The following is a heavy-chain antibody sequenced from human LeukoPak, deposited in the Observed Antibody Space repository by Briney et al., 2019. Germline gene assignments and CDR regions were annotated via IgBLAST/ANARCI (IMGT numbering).Heavy chain of an antibody. D-gene: IGHD2-15*01. V-gene: IGHV3-30*18. CDR2: ISYDGTNT. CDR1: GFTFTDYA. Sequence: PGTSLTLSCAASGFTFTDYAMHWIRQAPGRGLEWVAVISYDGTNTYYRDSVKGRFTISRGDSRNTVSLRMNSLRAEDTALYYCAKSNGYCSGGNCYQNYWGQGTLVTVTS. CDR3: AKSNGYCSGGNCYQNY. J-gene: IGHJ4*02.